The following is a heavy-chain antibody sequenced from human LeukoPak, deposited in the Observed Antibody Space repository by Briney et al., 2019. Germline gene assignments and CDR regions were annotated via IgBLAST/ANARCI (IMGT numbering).Heavy chain of an antibody. V-gene: IGHV1-69*06. Sequence: SVKVSCKASGYTFTSYGISWVRQAPGQGLEWMGGIIPIFGTANYAQKFQGRVTITADKSTSTAYMELSSLRSEDTAVYYCAWYSGSYLFDYWGQGTLVTVSS. CDR1: GYTFTSYG. CDR3: AWYSGSYLFDY. CDR2: IIPIFGTA. J-gene: IGHJ4*02. D-gene: IGHD1-26*01.